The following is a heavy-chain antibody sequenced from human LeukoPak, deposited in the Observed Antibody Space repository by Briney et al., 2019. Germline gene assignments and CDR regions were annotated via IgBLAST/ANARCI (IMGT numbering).Heavy chain of an antibody. CDR3: ATHSGYALNGY. D-gene: IGHD5-12*01. V-gene: IGHV4-61*01. J-gene: IGHJ4*02. CDR1: GGSVSSGSYY. Sequence: KPSETLSLTCTVSGGSVSSGSYYWSWIRQPPGKGLEWIGEINHSGSTNYNPSLKSRVTISVDTSKNQFSLKLSSVTAADTAVYYCATHSGYALNGYWGQGTLVTVSS. CDR2: INHSGST.